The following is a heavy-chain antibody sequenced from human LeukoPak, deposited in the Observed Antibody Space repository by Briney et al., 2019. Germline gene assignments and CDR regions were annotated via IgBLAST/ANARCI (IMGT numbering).Heavy chain of an antibody. J-gene: IGHJ5*02. CDR2: IKQDGSEE. CDR1: GFTFREYW. Sequence: GGSLRLSCEASGFTFREYWMSWVRRAPGKGLEWVASIKQDGSEEYYVDSVKGRFTISRDDAKNSVDLHMDSLRVEDTALYFCARTRNRWFDHWGQGTQVTVSS. CDR3: ARTRNRWFDH. V-gene: IGHV3-7*01.